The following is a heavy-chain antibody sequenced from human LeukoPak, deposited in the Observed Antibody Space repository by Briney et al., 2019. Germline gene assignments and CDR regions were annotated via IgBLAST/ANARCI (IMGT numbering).Heavy chain of an antibody. J-gene: IGHJ4*02. V-gene: IGHV1-8*01. CDR3: AREAGSDGDYTFDY. Sequence: ASVKVSCKASGYTFTSYDINWVRQATGQGLEWMGWMNPNSGNTGFAQKFQGRVTMTRTTSISTAYMELSSLRSEDTAVYYCAREAGSDGDYTFDYWGQGTLVTVSS. CDR2: MNPNSGNT. D-gene: IGHD4-17*01. CDR1: GYTFTSYD.